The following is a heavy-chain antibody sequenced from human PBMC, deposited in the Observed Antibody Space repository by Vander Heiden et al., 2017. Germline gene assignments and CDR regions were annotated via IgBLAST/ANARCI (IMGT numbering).Heavy chain of an antibody. J-gene: IGHJ5*02. D-gene: IGHD6-13*01. CDR2: VWYDGTNK. CDR1: GFTFRRYG. CDR3: ARDYGSSWPNWFDP. V-gene: IGHV3-33*01. Sequence: QVQLVESGGGVVQPGRSLRLSWSGSGFTFRRYGRHWVRQAPGKGLEWVATVWYDGTNKYYGDSVKGRFTISRDNSNNTVYLQMNSLRVEDTAVYYCARDYGSSWPNWFDPWGQGTQVSVSS.